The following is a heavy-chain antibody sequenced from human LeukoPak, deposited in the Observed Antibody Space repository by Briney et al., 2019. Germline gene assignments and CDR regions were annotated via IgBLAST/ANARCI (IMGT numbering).Heavy chain of an antibody. Sequence: PSETLSLTCTVSGGSISSSSAYWGWVRQPPGKWLEWSGSIYYSKSTYYNPSLKSRVTISADTSKNQFSLRLASVSATDTAVYYCVSPRGFSYGYFDYWGQGTLVTVSS. V-gene: IGHV4-39*01. CDR1: GGSISSSSAY. J-gene: IGHJ4*02. D-gene: IGHD5-18*01. CDR3: VSPRGFSYGYFDY. CDR2: IYYSKST.